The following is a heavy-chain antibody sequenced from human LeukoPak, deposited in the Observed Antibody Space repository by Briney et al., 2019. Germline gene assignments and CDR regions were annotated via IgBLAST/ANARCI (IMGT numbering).Heavy chain of an antibody. Sequence: PSETLSLTCTVSGGSISSYYWSWIRQPPGKGLEWIGYIYYSGSTNYNPSLKSRVTISVDTSKNQFSLKLSSVTAADTAVYYCARALAVAGLYYYYGMDVWGQGTTVTVSS. CDR2: IYYSGST. V-gene: IGHV4-59*01. J-gene: IGHJ6*02. CDR3: ARALAVAGLYYYYGMDV. CDR1: GGSISSYY. D-gene: IGHD6-19*01.